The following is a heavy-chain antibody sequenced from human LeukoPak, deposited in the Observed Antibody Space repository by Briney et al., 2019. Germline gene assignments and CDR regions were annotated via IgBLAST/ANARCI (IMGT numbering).Heavy chain of an antibody. Sequence: TSETLSLTCAVSGGSISSSNWWSWVRQPPGKGLEWIGEIYHSGSTNYNPSLKSRVTISVDKSKNQFSLKLSSVTAADTAVYYRARRTTYIVPAADFDYWGQGTLVTVSS. D-gene: IGHD2-2*01. CDR2: IYHSGST. CDR1: GGSISSSNW. CDR3: ARRTTYIVPAADFDY. V-gene: IGHV4-4*02. J-gene: IGHJ4*02.